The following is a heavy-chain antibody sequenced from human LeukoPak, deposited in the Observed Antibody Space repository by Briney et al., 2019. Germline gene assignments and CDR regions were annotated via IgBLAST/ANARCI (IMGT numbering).Heavy chain of an antibody. CDR3: AKVSSRNCSGGSCYYYYYYMDV. J-gene: IGHJ6*03. D-gene: IGHD2-15*01. V-gene: IGHV3-30*02. Sequence: PGGSLRLSCAASGFTFSSYGMHWVRQAPGQGLEWVAFIRYDGSNKYYADSVKGRFTISRDNSKNTLYLQMNSLRAEDTAVYYCAKVSSRNCSGGSCYYYYYYMDVWGKGTTVSVSS. CDR2: IRYDGSNK. CDR1: GFTFSSYG.